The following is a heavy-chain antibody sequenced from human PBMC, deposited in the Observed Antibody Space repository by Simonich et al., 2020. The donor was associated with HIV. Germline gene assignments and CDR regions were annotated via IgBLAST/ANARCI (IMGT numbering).Heavy chain of an antibody. D-gene: IGHD1-26*01. J-gene: IGHJ4*02. V-gene: IGHV4-38-2*01. Sequence: QVQLQESGPGLVKPSATLSLTCAVSGYSISSGYYWGWIRQPPGKGLEWIGSIDHSGITDHSPSLKSRVTISVDTSKNHFSLKLTSVTAADTAVYYCARVGRGAEFDYWGQGTLVTVSS. CDR2: IDHSGIT. CDR3: ARVGRGAEFDY. CDR1: GYSISSGYY.